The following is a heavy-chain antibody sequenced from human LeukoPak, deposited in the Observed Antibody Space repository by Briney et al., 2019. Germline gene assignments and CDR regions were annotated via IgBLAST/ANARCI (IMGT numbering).Heavy chain of an antibody. CDR2: INPNSGGT. V-gene: IGHV1-2*04. CDR1: GYTFTGYY. CDR3: ASTTVRYYGMDV. J-gene: IGHJ6*02. D-gene: IGHD4-17*01. Sequence: ASVKLSCTASGYTFTGYYMHWVRQAPGQGLEWMGWINPNSGGTNYAQKFQGWVTMTRDTSISTAYMELSTLRSDDTAVYYCASTTVRYYGMDVWGQGTTVTVSS.